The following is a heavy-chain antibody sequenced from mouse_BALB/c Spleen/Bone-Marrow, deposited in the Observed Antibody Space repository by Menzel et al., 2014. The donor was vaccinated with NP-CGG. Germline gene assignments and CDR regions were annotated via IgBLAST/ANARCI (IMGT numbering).Heavy chain of an antibody. CDR3: TRGRTWDFDY. Sequence: VQLQQSGAELVKPGASVKLSCKASGYTFTSYYMYWVKQRPGQGLEWIGEINPSNGGTNFNEKFKSRATLTVDKSSSTAYMQLSSLTSEDSAVYCCTRGRTWDFDYWGQGTTLTVSS. D-gene: IGHD4-1*01. J-gene: IGHJ2*01. CDR1: GYTFTSYY. CDR2: INPSNGGT. V-gene: IGHV1S81*02.